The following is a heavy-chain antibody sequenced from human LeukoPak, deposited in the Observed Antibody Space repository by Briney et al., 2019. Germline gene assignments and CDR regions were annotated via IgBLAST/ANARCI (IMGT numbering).Heavy chain of an antibody. D-gene: IGHD2-15*01. Sequence: GASVKVSCKASGYTFTSYDINWVRQATGQGLEWMGWMNPNSGNTGYAQKFQGRVTITRNTSISTAYMELSSLRSEDTAVPPPPLEAGYCSVHARGLKTWVDYWGQGTLVTVSS. CDR2: MNPNSGNT. CDR3: PLEAGYCSVHARGLKTWVDY. CDR1: GYTFTSYD. V-gene: IGHV1-8*01. J-gene: IGHJ4*02.